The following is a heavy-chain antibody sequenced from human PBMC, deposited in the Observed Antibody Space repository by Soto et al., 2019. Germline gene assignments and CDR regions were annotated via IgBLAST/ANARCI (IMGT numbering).Heavy chain of an antibody. V-gene: IGHV4-59*01. CDR2: IYYSGST. CDR3: ARAPKWLDSYYYYGMDV. J-gene: IGHJ6*02. CDR1: GGSISSYY. D-gene: IGHD6-19*01. Sequence: SETLSLTCTVSGGSISSYYWSWIRQPPGKGLEWIGFIYYSGSTNYNPSLKSRVTISVDTSNNLFSLKLSSVTAADTAVYYCARAPKWLDSYYYYGMDVWGQGTTVTVSS.